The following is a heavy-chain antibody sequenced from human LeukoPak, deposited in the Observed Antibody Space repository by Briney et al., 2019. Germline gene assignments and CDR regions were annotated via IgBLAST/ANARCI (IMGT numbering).Heavy chain of an antibody. CDR2: IIPIFGTA. J-gene: IGHJ4*02. CDR3: AREERAAAGTIFDY. V-gene: IGHV1-69*13. D-gene: IGHD6-13*01. Sequence: SVKVSCKASGGTFSSYAISWVRQAPGQGLEWMGGIIPIFGTANYAQKFQGRVTITADESTSTAYMELSSLRSEDTAVYYCAREERAAAGTIFDYWGQGTLVTVSS. CDR1: GGTFSSYA.